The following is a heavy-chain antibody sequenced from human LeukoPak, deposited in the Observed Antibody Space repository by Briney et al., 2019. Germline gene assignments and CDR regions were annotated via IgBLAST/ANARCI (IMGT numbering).Heavy chain of an antibody. D-gene: IGHD3-22*01. Sequence: GESLKISCKGSGYSFTSYWIGWVRQMPGKGLEWMGIIYPGDSEITYSPSFQGHGTISADKSISTASLQWNSLKASDTAMYYCARRLMYYYDTSGYDVAFDIWGQGTMVTVSS. CDR3: ARRLMYYYDTSGYDVAFDI. J-gene: IGHJ3*02. V-gene: IGHV5-51*01. CDR2: IYPGDSEI. CDR1: GYSFTSYW.